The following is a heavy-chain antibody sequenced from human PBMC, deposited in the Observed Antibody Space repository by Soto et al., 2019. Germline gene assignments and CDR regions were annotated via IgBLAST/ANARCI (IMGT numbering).Heavy chain of an antibody. J-gene: IGHJ4*02. CDR1: GGSISSYY. V-gene: IGHV4-59*01. Sequence: QVQLQESGPGLVKPSETLSLTCTVSGGSISSYYWSWIRQPPGKGLEWIGYIYYSGSTNYNPSLKSRVTISVDTSKSQFSLKLSSVTAADTAVYYCAREGDYGDYYFDYWGQGTLVTVSS. CDR3: AREGDYGDYYFDY. CDR2: IYYSGST. D-gene: IGHD4-17*01.